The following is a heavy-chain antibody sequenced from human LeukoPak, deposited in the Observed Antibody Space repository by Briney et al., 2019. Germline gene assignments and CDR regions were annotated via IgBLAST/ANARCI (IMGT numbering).Heavy chain of an antibody. D-gene: IGHD6-13*01. V-gene: IGHV3-21*01. CDR1: GFAFSTYS. J-gene: IGHJ4*02. Sequence: PGGSLRLSCAASGFAFSTYSMNWVRQAPGKGLEWISSITSTATYIYYADSVKGRFTISRDNTKNSLYLQMNSLRAEDTAVYFCARVAGGKFHLDYWGQGTQVTVS. CDR3: ARVAGGKFHLDY. CDR2: ITSTATYI.